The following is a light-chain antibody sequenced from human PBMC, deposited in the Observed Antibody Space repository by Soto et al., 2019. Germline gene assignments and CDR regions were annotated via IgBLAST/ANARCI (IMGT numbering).Light chain of an antibody. CDR2: GAS. Sequence: ETVLTQSPGTLSLSPGETATLSCRASQSVISDYLAWYQQKPDQAPRLVIYGASGRAAGIPDRFNGSGSGTDFTRTISRLEPEDFAMYYCQQYGSSVFTFGQGTKLEIK. CDR1: QSVISDY. J-gene: IGKJ2*01. V-gene: IGKV3-20*01. CDR3: QQYGSSVFT.